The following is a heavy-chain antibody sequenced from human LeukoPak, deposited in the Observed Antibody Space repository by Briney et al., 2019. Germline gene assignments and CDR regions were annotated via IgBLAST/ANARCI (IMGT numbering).Heavy chain of an antibody. J-gene: IGHJ4*02. Sequence: ASGKVSCKASGYTFRNNDIQWVGQATGQGLEWIGWMNPISGKTGVAQKFQGRVTITRITSISTAYMEMSSLRSDDTAVYYCVRGAKCSGADCDSTKEYVYYFDYWGQGTLVTVSS. CDR2: MNPISGKT. CDR3: VRGAKCSGADCDSTKEYVYYFDY. V-gene: IGHV1-8*03. CDR1: GYTFRNND. D-gene: IGHD6-25*01.